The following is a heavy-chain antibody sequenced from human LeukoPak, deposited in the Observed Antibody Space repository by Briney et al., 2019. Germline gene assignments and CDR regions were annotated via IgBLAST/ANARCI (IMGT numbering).Heavy chain of an antibody. CDR2: IKQDGSEK. CDR1: GFTVSSNY. J-gene: IGHJ6*02. CDR3: ARKGVVTALYYYYGMDV. V-gene: IGHV3-7*01. D-gene: IGHD2-21*02. Sequence: GGSLRLSCAASGFTVSSNYMSWVRQAPGKGLEWVANIKQDGSEKYYVDSVKGRFTISRDNAKNSLYLQMNSLRAEDTAVYYCARKGVVTALYYYYGMDVWGQGTTVTVSS.